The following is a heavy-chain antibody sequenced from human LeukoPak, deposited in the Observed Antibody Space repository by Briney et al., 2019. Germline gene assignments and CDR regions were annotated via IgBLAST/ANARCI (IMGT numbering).Heavy chain of an antibody. Sequence: SETLSLTCTVSGGSISSYYWSWIRRPPGKGLEWIGYIYYSGSTNYNPSLKSRVTISVDTSKNQFSLKLSSVTAADTAVYYCARVRTAVAQNWFDPWGQGTLVTVSS. CDR1: GGSISSYY. CDR2: IYYSGST. D-gene: IGHD6-19*01. J-gene: IGHJ5*02. CDR3: ARVRTAVAQNWFDP. V-gene: IGHV4-59*01.